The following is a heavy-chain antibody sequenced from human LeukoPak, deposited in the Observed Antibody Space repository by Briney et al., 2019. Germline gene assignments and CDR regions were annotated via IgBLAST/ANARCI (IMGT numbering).Heavy chain of an antibody. J-gene: IGHJ5*02. V-gene: IGHV1-69-2*01. CDR3: ARFTQYYYDSSGS. CDR2: VDPEDGET. CDR1: GYTFTDYY. Sequence: ASVKISCKVSGYTFTDYYMHWVQQAPGKGLEWMGLVDPEDGETIYAEKFQGRVTMTRNTSISTAYMELSSLRSEDTAVYYCARFTQYYYDSSGSWGQGTLVTVSS. D-gene: IGHD3-22*01.